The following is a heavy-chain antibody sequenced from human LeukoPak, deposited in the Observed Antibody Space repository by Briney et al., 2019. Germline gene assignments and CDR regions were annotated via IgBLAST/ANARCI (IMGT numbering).Heavy chain of an antibody. CDR3: ARLHCSSTSCYGYGMDV. V-gene: IGHV1-8*01. Sequence: GASVKVSCKASGYTFTSYDINWVRQATGQGLEWMGWMNPDSGNTGYAQKFQGRVTMTRNTSISTAYMELSSLRSEDTAVYYCARLHCSSTSCYGYGMDVWGQGTTVTVSS. J-gene: IGHJ6*02. D-gene: IGHD2-2*01. CDR1: GYTFTSYD. CDR2: MNPDSGNT.